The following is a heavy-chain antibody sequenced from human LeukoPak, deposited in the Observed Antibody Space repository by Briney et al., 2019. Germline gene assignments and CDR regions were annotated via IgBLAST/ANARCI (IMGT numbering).Heavy chain of an antibody. CDR3: VKGLDYSSSQMDS. J-gene: IGHJ4*02. CDR2: IGGSGGDT. Sequence: GGSLRLSCVASGFTFSSSAMNWVRQAPGEGLQWVSAIGGSGGDTYYADSVKGRFSISRDNSRNTVYVQMNSLTPEDTAVYYCVKGLDYSSSQMDSWGQGTLVTVSS. V-gene: IGHV3-23*01. D-gene: IGHD6-6*01. CDR1: GFTFSSSA.